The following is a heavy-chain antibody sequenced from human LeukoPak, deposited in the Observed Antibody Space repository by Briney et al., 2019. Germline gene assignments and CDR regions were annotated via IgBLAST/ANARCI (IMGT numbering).Heavy chain of an antibody. CDR2: ISSSSYI. V-gene: IGHV3-21*01. Sequence: KPGGSLRLSCAASGFTFSSYSMNWVRQAPGKGLEWASSISSSSYIYYADSVKGRFTISRDNAKNSLYLQMNSLRAEDTAVYYCVPRGWYGEFYYWGQGTLVTVSS. CDR1: GFTFSSYS. J-gene: IGHJ4*02. D-gene: IGHD3-10*01. CDR3: VPRGWYGEFYY.